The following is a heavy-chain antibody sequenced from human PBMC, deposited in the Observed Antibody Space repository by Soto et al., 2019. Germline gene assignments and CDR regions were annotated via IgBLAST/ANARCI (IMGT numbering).Heavy chain of an antibody. CDR1: GLAFSSYG. V-gene: IGHV3-33*01. CDR2: IWHDGSNE. J-gene: IGHJ4*02. CDR3: ARDLVGGSTGIFDY. Sequence: QVQLVEAGGGLVQPGRSLRLSCVVSGLAFSSYGMHRVGQAPGKGLEWVAVIWHDGSNENYADSVKGRFTISRDNSKNTLFLQMNSLRAEDTAVYYCARDLVGGSTGIFDYWGQGTLVTVSS. D-gene: IGHD1-1*01.